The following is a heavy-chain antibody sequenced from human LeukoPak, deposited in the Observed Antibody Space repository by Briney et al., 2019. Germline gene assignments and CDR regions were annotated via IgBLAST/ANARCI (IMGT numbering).Heavy chain of an antibody. D-gene: IGHD6-19*01. CDR2: IYYSGST. V-gene: IGHV4-61*08. J-gene: IGHJ4*02. Sequence: SETLSLTCTVSGGSISSSDYHWDWIRQPPGKGLEWIGYIYYSGSTNYNPSLKSRVTISVDTSKNQFSLKLSSVTAADTAVYYCARDPPVAGTSWGQGTLVTVSS. CDR3: ARDPPVAGTS. CDR1: GGSISSSDYH.